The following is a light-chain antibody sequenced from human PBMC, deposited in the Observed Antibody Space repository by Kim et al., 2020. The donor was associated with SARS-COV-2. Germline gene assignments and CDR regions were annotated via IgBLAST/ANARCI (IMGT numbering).Light chain of an antibody. V-gene: IGLV1-47*02. CDR1: SSNIGSIGRNY. CDR2: SDN. Sequence: QSVLTQSPSASGTPGQRVTISCFGSSSNIGSIGRNYVYWYQQVTGTAPKLLIYSDNRRPSGVPDRFSGSKSGTSASLANNGLRSEDEADYYCSVWDDNLRAALFGGGTQLTVL. J-gene: IGLJ2*01. CDR3: SVWDDNLRAAL.